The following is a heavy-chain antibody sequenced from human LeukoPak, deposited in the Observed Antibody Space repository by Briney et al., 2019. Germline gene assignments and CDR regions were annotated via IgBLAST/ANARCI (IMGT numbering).Heavy chain of an antibody. CDR3: ALDGYYGSGSRFDY. J-gene: IGHJ4*02. D-gene: IGHD3-10*01. Sequence: GASVKVSCKASGGTFSSYAISWVRQAPGQGLEWMGGIIPIFGTANYAQKFQGRVTITTDESTSTAYMELSSLRSEDTPVYYCALDGYYGSGSRFDYWGQGTLVTVSS. V-gene: IGHV1-69*05. CDR1: GGTFSSYA. CDR2: IIPIFGTA.